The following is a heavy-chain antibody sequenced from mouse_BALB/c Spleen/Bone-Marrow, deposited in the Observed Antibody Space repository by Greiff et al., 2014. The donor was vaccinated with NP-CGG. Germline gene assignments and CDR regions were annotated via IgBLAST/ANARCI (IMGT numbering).Heavy chain of an antibody. V-gene: IGHV14-3*02. CDR1: GFNIKDTY. J-gene: IGHJ3*01. Sequence: LVKPGASVKLSCTASGFNIKDTYMHWVKQRPEQGLEWIGRIDPANGNTKYDPKFRGKATITADTSSNTAYLQLSSLTSEDTAVYYCATYYRYDRRFAYWGQGTLVTVSA. CDR2: IDPANGNT. CDR3: ATYYRYDRRFAY. D-gene: IGHD2-14*01.